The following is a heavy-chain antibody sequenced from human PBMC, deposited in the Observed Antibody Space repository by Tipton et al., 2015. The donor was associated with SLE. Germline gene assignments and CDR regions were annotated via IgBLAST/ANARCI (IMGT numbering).Heavy chain of an antibody. CDR2: ISSSGVYI. D-gene: IGHD3-22*01. CDR1: GFTFSSYT. CDR3: GTTSSDYGMDV. J-gene: IGHJ6*02. Sequence: GSLRLSCATSGFTFSSYTFNWVRQAPGKGLEWVSSISSSGVYIEYADSVKGRFTISRDNAKNMLYLQMNSLRAEDTAVYYCGTTSSDYGMDVWGQGTTVTVSS. V-gene: IGHV3-21*01.